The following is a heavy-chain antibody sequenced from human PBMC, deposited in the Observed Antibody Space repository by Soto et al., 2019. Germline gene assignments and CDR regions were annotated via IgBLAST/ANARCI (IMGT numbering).Heavy chain of an antibody. CDR3: ARGSSSYYDYGMDV. CDR2: IYDSGST. Sequence: SETLSLTCAVSGDSISRGGYSWTWIRQPPGKALEWIGNIYDSGSTSYNPSLKSRVTMSVDRSKNQFSLKLTSVTAADTAVYFCARGSSSYYDYGMDVWGQGTTVTVSS. J-gene: IGHJ6*02. CDR1: GDSISRGGYS. D-gene: IGHD6-6*01. V-gene: IGHV4-30-2*01.